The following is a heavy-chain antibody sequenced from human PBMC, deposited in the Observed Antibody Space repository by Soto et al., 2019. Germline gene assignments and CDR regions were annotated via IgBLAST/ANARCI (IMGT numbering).Heavy chain of an antibody. Sequence: PGGSLRLSCAASGFTFSSYGMHWVRQAPGKGLEWVAVIWYDGSNKYYADSVKGRFTISRDNSKNTLYLQMNSLRAEDTAVYYCARDFAGPADNWFDPWGQGTLVTAPQ. CDR3: ARDFAGPADNWFDP. CDR2: IWYDGSNK. V-gene: IGHV3-33*01. CDR1: GFTFSSYG. J-gene: IGHJ5*02.